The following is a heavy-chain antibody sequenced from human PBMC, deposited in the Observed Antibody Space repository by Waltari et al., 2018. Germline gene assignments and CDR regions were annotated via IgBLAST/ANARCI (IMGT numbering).Heavy chain of an antibody. V-gene: IGHV4-39*07. Sequence: QLQLQESGPGLVKPSETLSLTCTVSGGTISSSSYYWGWIRQPPVKGLEWIGNIYYSGSTYYNPSLRSRVTISVDTSKNQFSLKLSSVTAADTAVYYCARIVVPAYYYYYMDVWGKGTTVTISS. CDR1: GGTISSSSYY. D-gene: IGHD2-2*01. CDR3: ARIVVPAYYYYYMDV. CDR2: IYYSGST. J-gene: IGHJ6*03.